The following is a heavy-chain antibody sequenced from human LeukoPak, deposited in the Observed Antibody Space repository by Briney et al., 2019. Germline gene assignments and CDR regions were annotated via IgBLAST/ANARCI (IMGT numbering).Heavy chain of an antibody. V-gene: IGHV1-8*03. Sequence: ASVKVSCKASGYTFTNFDINWVRQATGQGLEWMGWMNPNTGNTGYAQNFQGRVTITRNTSITTAYMELSSLRSEDTAVYYCARAWDSSGWYFDQWGQGTLVTVSS. J-gene: IGHJ4*02. D-gene: IGHD6-19*01. CDR3: ARAWDSSGWYFDQ. CDR2: MNPNTGNT. CDR1: GYTFTNFD.